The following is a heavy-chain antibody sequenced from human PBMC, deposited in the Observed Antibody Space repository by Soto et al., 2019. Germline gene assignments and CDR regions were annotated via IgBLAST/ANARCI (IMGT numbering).Heavy chain of an antibody. V-gene: IGHV1-2*02. Sequence: AAVKVSCKASGYTFTGYYMHWVRQAPGQGLEWMGWINPNSGGTNYAQKFQGRVTMTRDTSISTAYMELSRLRSDDTAVYYCAREGGNSSSWYWGWFDPWGQGTLVTVSS. CDR1: GYTFTGYY. D-gene: IGHD6-13*01. CDR2: INPNSGGT. J-gene: IGHJ5*02. CDR3: AREGGNSSSWYWGWFDP.